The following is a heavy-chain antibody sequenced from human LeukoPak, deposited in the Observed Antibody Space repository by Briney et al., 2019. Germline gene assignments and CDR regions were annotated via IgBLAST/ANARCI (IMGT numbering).Heavy chain of an antibody. CDR1: GGSISSYY. V-gene: IGHV4-4*09. D-gene: IGHD6-13*01. J-gene: IGHJ4*02. CDR2: IYATGST. CDR3: ARGRAGQQQLVFDY. Sequence: SETLSLTCTVSGGSISSYYWSWIRQPPGKGLEWIGYIYATGSTNYNPSLKSRVTIPVDTSKNQFSLKLSSVTAADTAVYYCARGRAGQQQLVFDYWGQGTLVTVSS.